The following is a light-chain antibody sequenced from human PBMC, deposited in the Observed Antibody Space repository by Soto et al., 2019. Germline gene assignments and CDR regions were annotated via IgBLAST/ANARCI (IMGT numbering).Light chain of an antibody. CDR2: GAS. Sequence: EIVLTQSPGTLSLSPGYRATLSCRASQRVTGSYLAWYQQKPGQAPKLLIYGASSRATGIPDRFSGSGSGTDFTLTISRLEPEDFAVCYCQQYGSSPKTFGQGTKVDIK. V-gene: IGKV3-20*01. J-gene: IGKJ1*01. CDR1: QRVTGSY. CDR3: QQYGSSPKT.